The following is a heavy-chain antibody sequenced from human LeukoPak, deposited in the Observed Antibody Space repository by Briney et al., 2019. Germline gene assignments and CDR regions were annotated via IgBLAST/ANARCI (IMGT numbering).Heavy chain of an antibody. CDR1: GYTFTSYG. D-gene: IGHD1-26*01. V-gene: IGHV1-18*01. CDR3: ARSPYSGGAFDY. CDR2: ISAYNGNT. J-gene: IGHJ4*02. Sequence: ASVKVSCNASGYTFTSYGISWVRQAPGQGLEWMGWISAYNGNTNYAQKLQGRVTMTTDTSTSTAYMELRSLRSDDTAVYYCARSPYSGGAFDYWGQGTLVTVSS.